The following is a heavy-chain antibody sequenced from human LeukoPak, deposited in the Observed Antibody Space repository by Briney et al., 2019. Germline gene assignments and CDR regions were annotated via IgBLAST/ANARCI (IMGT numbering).Heavy chain of an antibody. J-gene: IGHJ4*02. Sequence: PSETLSLTCTVSGGSVSNSHYYWTWIRQPPGKGLEWIGSIFYSGSTNYNPSLKSRVTISIDTSDNQSSLNLSSVTAADTAVYYCARDTYYYGDSGYYQFDYWGRGALVTVSS. CDR2: IFYSGST. V-gene: IGHV4-61*01. CDR3: ARDTYYYGDSGYYQFDY. CDR1: GGSVSNSHYY. D-gene: IGHD3-22*01.